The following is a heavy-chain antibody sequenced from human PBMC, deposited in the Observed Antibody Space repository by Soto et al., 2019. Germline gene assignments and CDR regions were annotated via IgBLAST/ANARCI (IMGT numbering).Heavy chain of an antibody. CDR3: AREDSWVRDF. Sequence: EVQLVESGGDLVQSGGSLRLSCAASGFTFSNYWMHWVRQAPGKGLVWVSRIKPDGSSPTYVDSVKGRFTISRDNAKNTLYLQMNSLRVEDTAVYFWAREDSWVRDFWGQGTLVTVSS. J-gene: IGHJ4*02. V-gene: IGHV3-74*03. D-gene: IGHD3-10*01. CDR1: GFTFSNYW. CDR2: IKPDGSSP.